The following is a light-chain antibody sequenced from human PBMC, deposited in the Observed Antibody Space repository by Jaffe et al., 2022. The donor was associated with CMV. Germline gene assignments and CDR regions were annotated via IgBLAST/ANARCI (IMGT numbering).Light chain of an antibody. CDR2: SNN. CDR1: ILNIGSNS. CDR3: AGWDDSLNGWV. J-gene: IGLJ3*02. Sequence: QSGLTQPPSASGTPGQRVTISCSGSILNIGSNSVNWYRHLPGTAPKLLIFSNNQRPSGVPDRFSGSKSGTSASLAISGLLSEDEADYYCAGWDDSLNGWVFGGGTKLTVL. V-gene: IGLV1-44*01.